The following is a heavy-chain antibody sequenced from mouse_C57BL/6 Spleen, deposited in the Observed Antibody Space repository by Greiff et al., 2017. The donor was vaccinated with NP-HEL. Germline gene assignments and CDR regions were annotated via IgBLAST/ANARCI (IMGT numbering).Heavy chain of an antibody. CDR2: IDPETGGT. Sequence: VQLQQSGAELVRPGASVTLSCKASGYTFTDYEMHWVKQTPVHGLEWIGAIDPETGGTAYNQKFKGKAILTADKSSSTAYMELRSLTSEDSAVYYCTRRGDYDYPYAMDDWGQGTSVTVSS. J-gene: IGHJ4*01. CDR3: TRRGDYDYPYAMDD. CDR1: GYTFTDYE. V-gene: IGHV1-15*01. D-gene: IGHD2-4*01.